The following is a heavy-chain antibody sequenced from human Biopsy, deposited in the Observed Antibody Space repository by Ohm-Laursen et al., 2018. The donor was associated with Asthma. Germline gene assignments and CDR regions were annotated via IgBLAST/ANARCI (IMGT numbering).Heavy chain of an antibody. D-gene: IGHD3-10*01. J-gene: IGHJ5*02. V-gene: IGHV3-33*08. CDR1: GFSFSNFG. CDR2: IWYDGSKK. CDR3: ARGREGSGSYFTSHWFDP. Sequence: SLRLSCAASGFSFSNFGIHWVRQAPGKGLEWVTLIWYDGSKKYYSESVKGRFTIARDNSKNTLYLQMNSLRVEDTAVYYCARGREGSGSYFTSHWFDPWGQGTLVTVSS.